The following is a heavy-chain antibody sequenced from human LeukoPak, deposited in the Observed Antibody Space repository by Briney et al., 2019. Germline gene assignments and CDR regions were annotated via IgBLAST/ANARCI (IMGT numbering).Heavy chain of an antibody. CDR1: GGTFSSYA. J-gene: IGHJ4*02. Sequence: SVKVSCKASGGTFSSYAISWVRQAPGQGLDWMGRIIPILGIANYAQKFQGRVTITADKSTSTAYMELSSLRSEDTAVYYCARAPNVRATELDYWGQGTLVTVSS. V-gene: IGHV1-69*04. D-gene: IGHD1-26*01. CDR3: ARAPNVRATELDY. CDR2: IIPILGIA.